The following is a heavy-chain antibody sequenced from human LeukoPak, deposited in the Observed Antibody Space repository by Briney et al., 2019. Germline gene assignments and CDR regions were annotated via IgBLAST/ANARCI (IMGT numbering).Heavy chain of an antibody. J-gene: IGHJ6*02. CDR3: ARRSGSYYDYYYYGMDV. CDR2: IYYSGST. Sequence: SETLSLTCTVSGGSISSYYWSWIRQPPGKGLEWIGYIYYSGSTNYNPSLKSRVTISVDTSKNQFSLKLSSVTAADRAVYCCARRSGSYYDYYYYGMDVWGQGTTVTVSS. D-gene: IGHD1-26*01. CDR1: GGSISSYY. V-gene: IGHV4-59*08.